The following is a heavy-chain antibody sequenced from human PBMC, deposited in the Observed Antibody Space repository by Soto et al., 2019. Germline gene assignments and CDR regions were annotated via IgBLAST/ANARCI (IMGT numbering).Heavy chain of an antibody. CDR1: GGSISSGGYY. D-gene: IGHD3-9*01. J-gene: IGHJ4*02. Sequence: SETLSLTCTVSGGSISSGGYYWSWIRQHPGKGLGWIGYIYYSGSTYYNPSLKSRVTISQDTSKNQFSLKLTSVTAADTTVYYCARSRILTGSFDYWGQGTLVTVSS. CDR3: ARSRILTGSFDY. V-gene: IGHV4-31*03. CDR2: IYYSGST.